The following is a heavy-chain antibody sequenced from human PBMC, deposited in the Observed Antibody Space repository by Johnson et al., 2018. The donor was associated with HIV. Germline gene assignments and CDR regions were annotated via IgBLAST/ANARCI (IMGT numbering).Heavy chain of an antibody. Sequence: VQLVESGGGLVQPGGSLRLSCAASGFTFSSYWMSWVCQAPGKGLEWVANIKQAGSEKYYVASVKGRFTISRDNATNSLYLKMNSLIAEDPAVYYCASLVGSSSGEAFDIWGQGTMVTVSS. CDR1: GFTFSSYW. V-gene: IGHV3-7*05. CDR3: ASLVGSSSGEAFDI. J-gene: IGHJ3*02. CDR2: IKQAGSEK. D-gene: IGHD6-6*01.